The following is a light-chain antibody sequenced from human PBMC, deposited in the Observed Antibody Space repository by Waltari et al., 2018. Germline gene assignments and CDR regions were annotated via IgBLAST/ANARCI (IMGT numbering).Light chain of an antibody. Sequence: DIQMTQSPSTLSASVGDSVTITSRASQSINSWLAWYQQKPGKAPKLLIYKASSLQTGVPSRFSGSGSGTEFTLTISSLQPDDFATYFCLQYDIYWAFGQGTKVEVK. CDR2: KAS. V-gene: IGKV1-5*03. CDR3: LQYDIYWA. J-gene: IGKJ1*01. CDR1: QSINSW.